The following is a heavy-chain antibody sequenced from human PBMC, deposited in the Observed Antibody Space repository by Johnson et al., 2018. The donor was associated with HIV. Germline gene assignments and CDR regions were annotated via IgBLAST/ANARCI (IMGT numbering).Heavy chain of an antibody. Sequence: VQLVESVGGVVRPGGSLRLSCAASGFTLDDYGMAWVRQAPGKGLEWVANIKQDGSEKYYVDSVKGRFTIPRDNAKNSRYLQMNSLRAEDTALYYCVRRHYYDSSGYLDAFDIWGQGTMVTVSS. V-gene: IGHV3-7*05. D-gene: IGHD3-22*01. J-gene: IGHJ3*02. CDR3: VRRHYYDSSGYLDAFDI. CDR2: IKQDGSEK. CDR1: GFTLDDYG.